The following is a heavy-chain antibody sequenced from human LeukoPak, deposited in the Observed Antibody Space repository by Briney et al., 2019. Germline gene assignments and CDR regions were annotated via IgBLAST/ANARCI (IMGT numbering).Heavy chain of an antibody. CDR2: IYHSGST. Sequence: SQTLSLTCTVSGGSISSGGYYRSWIRQPPGKGLEWIGYIYHSGSTYYNPSLKSRVTISVDRSKNQFSLKLSSVTAADTAVYYCAREGYYGSGSYYTRRYFDLWGRGTLVTVSS. CDR1: GGSISSGGYY. CDR3: AREGYYGSGSYYTRRYFDL. D-gene: IGHD3-10*01. J-gene: IGHJ2*01. V-gene: IGHV4-30-2*01.